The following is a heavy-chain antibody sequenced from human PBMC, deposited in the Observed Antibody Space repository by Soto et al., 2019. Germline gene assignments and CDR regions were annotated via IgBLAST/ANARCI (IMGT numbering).Heavy chain of an antibody. CDR2: VSGSGDNT. CDR1: GFIFTTYA. J-gene: IGHJ4*02. CDR3: ARDPLMVPYGIDY. D-gene: IGHD2-2*01. Sequence: EVRLLESGGGLVPPVGSLSLSCAASGFIFTTYAMCWVRQTPGKGLEWVSTVSGSGDNTYYAVSVKGRFTISRDNSKNTLYLQMYSLRAEDTAVYYCARDPLMVPYGIDYWGQGTLVTVSS. V-gene: IGHV3-23*01.